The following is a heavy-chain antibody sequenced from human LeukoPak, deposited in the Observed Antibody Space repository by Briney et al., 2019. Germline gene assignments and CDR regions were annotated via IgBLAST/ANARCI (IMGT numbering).Heavy chain of an antibody. CDR3: ARAPFYVDYGDY. CDR1: GFTFSSYA. J-gene: IGHJ4*02. D-gene: IGHD2/OR15-2a*01. V-gene: IGHV3-33*08. CDR2: IWYDGSTT. Sequence: PGGSLRLSCAASGFTFSSYAMSWVRQAPGKGLEWVAGIWYDGSTTYYTDSVKGRFTVSRDNAKNTLYLQMNSLRADDTALYYCARAPFYVDYGDYWGQGTLVTVSS.